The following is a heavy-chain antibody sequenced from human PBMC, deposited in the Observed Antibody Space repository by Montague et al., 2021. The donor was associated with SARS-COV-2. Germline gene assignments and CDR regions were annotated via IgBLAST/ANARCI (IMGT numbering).Heavy chain of an antibody. CDR1: GASFSGSY. J-gene: IGHJ6*04. V-gene: IGHV4-34*01. CDR3: ARIPRGYSYGYYYYYGMDV. Sequence: SETLSLTCAVYGASFSGSYWRWIRPPQGTALEWIGEINHSRNTYCNPFPKSRVTVSVDTSKNQFSLKLSSVTAADTAVYYCARIPRGYSYGYYYYYGMDVWDKVTTVSVAS. CDR2: INHSRNT. D-gene: IGHD5-18*01.